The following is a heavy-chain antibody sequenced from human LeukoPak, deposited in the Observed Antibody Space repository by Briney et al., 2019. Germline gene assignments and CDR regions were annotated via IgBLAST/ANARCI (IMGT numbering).Heavy chain of an antibody. D-gene: IGHD4-23*01. CDR1: GGSIRSYY. CDR3: ARGRNDNGGMFFDS. V-gene: IGHV4-59*01. CDR2: ISYSGYA. J-gene: IGHJ4*02. Sequence: SETLSLTCTVSGGSIRSYYWNWIRQAPGKGLEWVGFISYSGYASYSPSLKSRVAISVDTAKSQFSLRLNSMTAADTAIYYCARGRNDNGGMFFDSWAQGNLVTVSS.